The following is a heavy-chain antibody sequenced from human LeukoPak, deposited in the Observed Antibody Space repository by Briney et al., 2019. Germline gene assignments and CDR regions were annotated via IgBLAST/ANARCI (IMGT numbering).Heavy chain of an antibody. V-gene: IGHV3-30*18. CDR3: AKEGDYYDSSGYFELYGFYFDY. CDR2: ISYDGSNK. Sequence: GGSLRLSCAASGFTFSSYGMHWVRQAPGKGLEWVAAISYDGSNKYYADSVKGRFTISRDNSKNTLYLQMNSLRAEDTAVYYCAKEGDYYDSSGYFELYGFYFDYWGQGTLVTVSS. CDR1: GFTFSSYG. D-gene: IGHD3-22*01. J-gene: IGHJ4*02.